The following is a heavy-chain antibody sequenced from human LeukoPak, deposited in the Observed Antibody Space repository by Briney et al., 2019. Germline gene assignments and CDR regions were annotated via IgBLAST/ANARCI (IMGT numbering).Heavy chain of an antibody. CDR1: GGTFSSYA. V-gene: IGHV1-69*13. Sequence: XVKVSCKASGGTFSSYAISWVRQAPGQGLEWMGGIIPIFGTANYAQKFQGRVTITADESTSTAYMELSSLRSEDTAVYYCAGSTVTRLAEYFQHWGQGTLVTVSS. CDR3: AGSTVTRLAEYFQH. CDR2: IIPIFGTA. D-gene: IGHD4-17*01. J-gene: IGHJ1*01.